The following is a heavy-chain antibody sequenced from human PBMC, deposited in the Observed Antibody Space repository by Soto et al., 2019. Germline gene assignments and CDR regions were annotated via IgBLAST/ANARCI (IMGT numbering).Heavy chain of an antibody. J-gene: IGHJ6*02. CDR3: ARDNRSFWNGYYRRYDYYGMDV. V-gene: IGHV3-11*01. CDR2: TGRSLYPI. D-gene: IGHD3-3*01. Sequence: HVQLVESGGGLVEPGGSLRLSCAASGFSFSDYYVNWLRQATGKGLEWISYTGRSLYPIYYADFVKGWFSMSRDSAKKSVFLQMNSLRVEDTAVYYCARDNRSFWNGYYRRYDYYGMDVWGRGTTVIVSS. CDR1: GFSFSDYY.